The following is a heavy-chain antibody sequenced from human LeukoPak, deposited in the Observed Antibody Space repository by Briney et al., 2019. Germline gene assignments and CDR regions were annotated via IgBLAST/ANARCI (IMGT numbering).Heavy chain of an antibody. CDR2: IIAYSGNT. CDR1: GYTFTTHA. Sequence: GASVKVSCKASGYTFTTHAISWVRQAPGQRLEWMGWIIAYSGNTNYAQNLQGRVTMTTDTSTSTAYMELRSLRADDTAGYYCARDSSYNYGVYWGQGTLVTVSS. J-gene: IGHJ4*02. D-gene: IGHD5-18*01. V-gene: IGHV1-18*01. CDR3: ARDSSYNYGVY.